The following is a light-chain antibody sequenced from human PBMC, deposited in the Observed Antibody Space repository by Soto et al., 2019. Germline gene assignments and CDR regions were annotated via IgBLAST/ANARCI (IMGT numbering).Light chain of an antibody. Sequence: EIVLTQSPATLSLSPGERATLSCRASQSVSSYLAWYQQKTGQAPRLLIYDSSNSASGIPARFSVSGSGTDFTLPISRVEPDDFGVYYCQQRSNWPITFGQGTRLEIK. CDR1: QSVSSY. CDR2: DSS. J-gene: IGKJ5*01. V-gene: IGKV3-11*01. CDR3: QQRSNWPIT.